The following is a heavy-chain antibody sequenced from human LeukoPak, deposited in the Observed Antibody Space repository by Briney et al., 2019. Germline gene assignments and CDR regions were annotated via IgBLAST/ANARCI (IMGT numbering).Heavy chain of an antibody. CDR1: GYTFTSYG. Sequence: ASVKVSCKATGYTFTSYGISWVRQAPGQGLEWMGWISSNSDNTNYAQKLQGRVTMTTDTSTSTTYMELRSLRSDDTALYFCARDWGSIKVIADYWGQGTLVTVSS. J-gene: IGHJ4*02. V-gene: IGHV1-18*01. CDR2: ISSNSDNT. D-gene: IGHD7-27*01. CDR3: ARDWGSIKVIADY.